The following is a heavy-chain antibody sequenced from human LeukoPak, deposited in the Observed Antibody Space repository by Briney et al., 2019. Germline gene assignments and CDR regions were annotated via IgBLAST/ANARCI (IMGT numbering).Heavy chain of an antibody. CDR1: GYTFTSFG. CDR3: ARVRTWLDP. V-gene: IGHV1-18*01. J-gene: IGHJ5*02. CDR2: ISVYDGNT. Sequence: ASVKVSCKASGYTFTSFGISCVRQAPGQGLEWMGWISVYDGNTNYAQNFQGRISMTTDTSTSTAYMELRSLRSDDTAMYYCARVRTWLDPWGQGTLVTVSS.